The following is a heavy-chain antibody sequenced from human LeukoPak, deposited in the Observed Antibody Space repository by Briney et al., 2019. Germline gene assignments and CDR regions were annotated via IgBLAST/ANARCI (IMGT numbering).Heavy chain of an antibody. CDR3: AREVAAAGTVVDY. J-gene: IGHJ4*02. Sequence: SETLSLTCTVSGGSISSGGYYWSRIRQPPGKGLEWIGYIYHSGSTYYNPSLKSRVTISVDRSKNQFSLKLSSVTAADTAVYYCAREVAAAGTVVDYWSQGTLVTVSS. V-gene: IGHV4-30-2*01. CDR1: GGSISSGGYY. D-gene: IGHD6-13*01. CDR2: IYHSGST.